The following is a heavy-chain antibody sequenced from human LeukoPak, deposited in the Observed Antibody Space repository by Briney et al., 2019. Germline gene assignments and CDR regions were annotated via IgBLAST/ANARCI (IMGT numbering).Heavy chain of an antibody. J-gene: IGHJ4*02. V-gene: IGHV3-30*18. D-gene: IGHD2-21*02. CDR3: AKEGEPYCGGDCYPEFDY. Sequence: PGRSLRLSCAASGFTFSSYGMHWVRQAPGKGLEWVAVISYDGSNKYYADSVKGRFTISRDNSKNTLYLQMNSLRAEDTAVYYCAKEGEPYCGGDCYPEFDYWGQGTLVTVSS. CDR1: GFTFSSYG. CDR2: ISYDGSNK.